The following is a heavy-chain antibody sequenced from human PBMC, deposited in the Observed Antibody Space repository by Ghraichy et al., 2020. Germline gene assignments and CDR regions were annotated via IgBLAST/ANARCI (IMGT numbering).Heavy chain of an antibody. CDR3: ARRREGSSWLDY. Sequence: SETLSLTCTVSGGSISSYYWSWIRQPPGKGLERIGYIYYSGSTNYNPSLKSRVTISVDTSKNQFSLKLSSVTAADTAVYYCARRREGSSWLDYWGQGTLVTVSS. V-gene: IGHV4-59*08. CDR1: GGSISSYY. CDR2: IYYSGST. D-gene: IGHD6-13*01. J-gene: IGHJ4*02.